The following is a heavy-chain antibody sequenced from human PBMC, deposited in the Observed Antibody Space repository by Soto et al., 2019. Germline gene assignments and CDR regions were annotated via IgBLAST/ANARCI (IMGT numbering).Heavy chain of an antibody. CDR1: GFTFSSYG. V-gene: IGHV3-30*18. D-gene: IGHD3-10*01. CDR3: AKGLTSSGSMDC. J-gene: IGHJ4*02. Sequence: VQLVESGGGVVQPGKSLRLSCAASGFTFSSYGMHWVRQAPGKGLEWVALISYDGSSKYYVESVKGRFTISRDNSENMVYLQMNSLRAEDTALYYCAKGLTSSGSMDCWGQGTLVTVSS. CDR2: ISYDGSSK.